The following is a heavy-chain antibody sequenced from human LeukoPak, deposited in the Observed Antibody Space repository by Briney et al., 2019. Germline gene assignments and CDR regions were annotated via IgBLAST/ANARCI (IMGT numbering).Heavy chain of an antibody. V-gene: IGHV3-20*04. J-gene: IGHJ6*03. CDR2: INWNGGST. D-gene: IGHD6-13*01. Sequence: GGSLRLSCAASGFTFDDYGMSWVRQAPGKGLEWVSGINWNGGSTGYADSVKGRFTISRDNAKNSLYLQMNSLRVEDTDLYSCAGERWQQLDYYYYMDVWGEGTTVTVSS. CDR3: AGERWQQLDYYYYMDV. CDR1: GFTFDDYG.